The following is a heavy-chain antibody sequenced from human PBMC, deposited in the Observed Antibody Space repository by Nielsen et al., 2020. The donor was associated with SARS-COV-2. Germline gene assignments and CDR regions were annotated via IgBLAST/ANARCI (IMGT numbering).Heavy chain of an antibody. J-gene: IGHJ4*02. CDR3: ARDLEYSYGYDYYFDY. CDR1: GYTFTSYG. V-gene: IGHV1-18*01. Sequence: ASVKVSCKASGYTFTSYGISWVRQAPGQGLEWMGWISAYNGNTNYAQKPQGRVTMTTDTSTSTAYMELRSLRSDDTAVYYCARDLEYSYGYDYYFDYWGQGTLVTVSS. D-gene: IGHD5-18*01. CDR2: ISAYNGNT.